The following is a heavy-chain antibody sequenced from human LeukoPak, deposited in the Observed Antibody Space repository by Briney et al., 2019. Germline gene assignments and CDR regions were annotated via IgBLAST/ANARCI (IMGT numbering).Heavy chain of an antibody. CDR2: IWYDGSNK. J-gene: IGHJ6*02. Sequence: GGSLRLSCAASGFTFSSYGMHWVRQAPGKGLEWVAVIWYDGSNKYYADSVKGRFTISRDNSKNTLYLQMNSLRAEDTAVYYCARTRLRRSPYGMDVWGQGTTVTVSS. CDR1: GFTFSSYG. CDR3: ARTRLRRSPYGMDV. D-gene: IGHD4-23*01. V-gene: IGHV3-33*01.